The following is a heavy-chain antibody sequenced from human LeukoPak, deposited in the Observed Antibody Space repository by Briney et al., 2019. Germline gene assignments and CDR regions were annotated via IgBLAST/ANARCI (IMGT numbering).Heavy chain of an antibody. Sequence: GGSLRLSCAASGFTFSSYGMSWVRQAPGKGLEWVSAISGSGGSTYYADSVKGRFTISRDNSKNTLYLQMNSLRAEDTAVYYCAKGSGWEMSYYYYYMDVWGKGTTVTISS. V-gene: IGHV3-23*01. D-gene: IGHD1-26*01. CDR2: ISGSGGST. J-gene: IGHJ6*03. CDR1: GFTFSSYG. CDR3: AKGSGWEMSYYYYYMDV.